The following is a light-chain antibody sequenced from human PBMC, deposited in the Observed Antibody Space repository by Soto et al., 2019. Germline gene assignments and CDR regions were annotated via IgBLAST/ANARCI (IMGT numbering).Light chain of an antibody. J-gene: IGLJ1*01. CDR1: SSDVGGYDY. V-gene: IGLV2-14*01. Sequence: QSVLTQPASVSGSPGQSITISCTGTSSDVGGYDYVSWYQQHPDKAPKLIVYEVTHRPSGVSSRFSGSKSGNTASLTISGLQAEDEADYYCSSRSSGRTRVFGTGTKLTVL. CDR2: EVT. CDR3: SSRSSGRTRV.